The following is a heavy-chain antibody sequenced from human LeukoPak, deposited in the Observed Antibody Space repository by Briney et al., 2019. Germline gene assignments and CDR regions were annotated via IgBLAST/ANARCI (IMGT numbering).Heavy chain of an antibody. J-gene: IGHJ4*02. Sequence: GASVKVSCKASGYTFTSYGISWVRQAPGQGLEWMGWISAYSGNTNYAQKLQGRVTMTTDTSTSTAYMELRSLRSDDTAVYYCARDNDSRDPPHFDYWGQGTLVTVSS. CDR2: ISAYSGNT. CDR3: ARDNDSRDPPHFDY. CDR1: GYTFTSYG. D-gene: IGHD3-16*01. V-gene: IGHV1-18*01.